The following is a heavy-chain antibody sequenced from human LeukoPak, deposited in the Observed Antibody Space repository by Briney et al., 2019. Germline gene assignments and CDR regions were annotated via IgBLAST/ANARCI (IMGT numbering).Heavy chain of an antibody. J-gene: IGHJ5*02. Sequence: PSETLSLTCAVYGGSFSGYYWSWIRQPPGKGLEWIGEINHSGSTNYNPSLKSRVTISVDTSKNQFSLKLSSVTAADTAVYYCARGSWEYSSSYWFDPWGQGTLVTVSS. CDR3: ARGSWEYSSSYWFDP. CDR2: INHSGST. D-gene: IGHD6-6*01. CDR1: GGSFSGYY. V-gene: IGHV4-34*01.